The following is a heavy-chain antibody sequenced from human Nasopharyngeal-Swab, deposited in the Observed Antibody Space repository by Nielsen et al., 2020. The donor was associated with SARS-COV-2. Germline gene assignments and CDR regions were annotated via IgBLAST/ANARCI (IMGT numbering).Heavy chain of an antibody. Sequence: GSLRLSCTVSGGSISSSSYYWGWIRQPPGKGLEWIGSIYYSGSTYYNPSLKSRVTISVDTSKNQFSLKLSSVTAADTAVYYCARDVYDSSGYYYQDYWGQGTLVTVSS. CDR1: GGSISSSSYY. J-gene: IGHJ4*02. D-gene: IGHD3-22*01. CDR3: ARDVYDSSGYYYQDY. V-gene: IGHV4-39*02. CDR2: IYYSGST.